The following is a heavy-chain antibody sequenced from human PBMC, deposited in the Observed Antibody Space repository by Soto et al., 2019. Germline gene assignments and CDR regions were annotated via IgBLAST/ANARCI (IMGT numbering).Heavy chain of an antibody. CDR3: AKDKGPGGHSYGYQDYYYYGMDV. J-gene: IGHJ6*02. CDR2: IGPAGDT. V-gene: IGHV3-13*01. D-gene: IGHD5-18*01. CDR1: GFTFSSYD. Sequence: PGGSLRLSCAASGFTFSSYDMHWVRQATGKGLEWVSAIGPAGDTYYPGSAKGRFTISRENANNSLYLQMNSLRAGDTAVYYCAKDKGPGGHSYGYQDYYYYGMDVWGQGTTVTVSS.